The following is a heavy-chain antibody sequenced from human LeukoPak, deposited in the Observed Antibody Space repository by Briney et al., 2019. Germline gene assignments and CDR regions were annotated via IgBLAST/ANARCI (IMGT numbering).Heavy chain of an antibody. Sequence: SGPTLVNPTQTLTLTCTFPGFSLSTPGVGVAWIRQPPGKALEWLTLIFSNDDKRYSPSLKNRLTITKDTSKNQVVLTMMNMDPVDTATYYCAHTANSGWYEFDYWGQGTLVTVSS. CDR2: IFSNDDK. V-gene: IGHV2-5*01. J-gene: IGHJ4*02. CDR3: AHTANSGWYEFDY. CDR1: GFSLSTPGVG. D-gene: IGHD6-19*01.